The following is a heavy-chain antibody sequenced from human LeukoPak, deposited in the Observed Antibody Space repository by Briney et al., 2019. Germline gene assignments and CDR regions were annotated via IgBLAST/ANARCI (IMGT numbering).Heavy chain of an antibody. CDR1: GYTFNRYG. J-gene: IGHJ3*02. CDR2: INPNSGGT. CDR3: ARAEVSPQGDAFDI. D-gene: IGHD1-14*01. V-gene: IGHV1-2*02. Sequence: ASVKVSCKASGYTFNRYGMNWVRQAPGQGLEWMGWINPNSGGTNYAQKFQGRVTMTRDMSTSTVYMELSSLRSEDTAVYYCARAEVSPQGDAFDIWGQGTMVTVSS.